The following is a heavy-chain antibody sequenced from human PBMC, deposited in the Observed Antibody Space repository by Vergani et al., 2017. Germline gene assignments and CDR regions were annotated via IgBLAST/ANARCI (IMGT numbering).Heavy chain of an antibody. V-gene: IGHV4-59*01. CDR2: VEDSGYF. CDR3: ARSIVSRNPPDYFDN. CDR1: GGSLSGYH. J-gene: IGHJ4*02. D-gene: IGHD1-14*01. Sequence: QVQLQESGPGLVRPSETLSLTCTVSGGSLSGYHWNWIRQTPGEGLEWIGYVEDSGYFNYYPSLKTRVSMSSDTYNNQFSLMLSSVTVADTAVYYCARSIVSRNPPDYFDNWGQGTLVTVSS.